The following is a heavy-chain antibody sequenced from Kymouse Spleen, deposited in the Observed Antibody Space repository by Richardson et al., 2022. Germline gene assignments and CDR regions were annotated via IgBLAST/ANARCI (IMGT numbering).Heavy chain of an antibody. V-gene: IGHV3-33*01. J-gene: IGHJ5*02. CDR1: GFTFSSYG. CDR2: IWYDGSNK. Sequence: QVQLVESGGGVVQPGRSLRLSCAASGFTFSSYGMHWVRQAPGKGLEWVAVIWYDGSNKYYADSVKGRFTISRDNSKNTLYLQMNSLRAEDTAVYYCARNGNGITGTMNWFDPWGQGTLVTVSS. D-gene: IGHD1-7*01. CDR3: ARNGNGITGTMNWFDP.